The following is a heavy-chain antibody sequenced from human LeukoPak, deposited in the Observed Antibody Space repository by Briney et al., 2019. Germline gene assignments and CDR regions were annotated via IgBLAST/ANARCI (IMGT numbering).Heavy chain of an antibody. V-gene: IGHV3-48*03. CDR1: GFTFSSYE. CDR2: ISSSGSTI. CDR3: ARVERDCSSTSCYVLGYYYYYGMDA. J-gene: IGHJ6*04. Sequence: GGSLRLSCAASGFTFSSYEMNWVRQAPGKGLEWVSYISSSGSTIYYADSVKGRFTISRDNAKNSLYLQMNSLRAEDTAVYYCARVERDCSSTSCYVLGYYYYYGMDAWGKGTTVTVSS. D-gene: IGHD2-2*01.